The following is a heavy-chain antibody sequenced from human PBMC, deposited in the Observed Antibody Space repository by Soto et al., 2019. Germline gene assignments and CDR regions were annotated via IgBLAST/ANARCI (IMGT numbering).Heavy chain of an antibody. V-gene: IGHV1-3*01. D-gene: IGHD3-22*01. CDR3: ARVSFETSGYADY. J-gene: IGHJ4*02. Sequence: QVHLVQSGAEVKKPGASVKVSCKASGYIFSTYTMHWVRQAPGQRLEWMGWINAANGNTKYSQNFQGSVTISRYTFASTAYLELSSLISEDPAVYYCARVSFETSGYADYWGQGTLVTVSS. CDR2: INAANGNT. CDR1: GYIFSTYT.